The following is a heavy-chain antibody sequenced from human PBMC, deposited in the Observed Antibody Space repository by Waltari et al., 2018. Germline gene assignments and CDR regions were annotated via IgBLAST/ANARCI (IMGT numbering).Heavy chain of an antibody. CDR3: SNALDSSAWYEGFDY. CDR2: IRYDGSNN. D-gene: IGHD6-19*01. J-gene: IGHJ4*02. Sequence: VQLVESGGGVVQPGGSLRLSCAASGFTFSTYGMPWVCQAPGKGLERVSFIRYDGSNNHKCDSVKGQFTISRDNSKNKMYLQMNILRAEDTDAYYCSNALDSSAWYEGFDYWGQGTLVTVSS. V-gene: IGHV3-30*02. CDR1: GFTFSTYG.